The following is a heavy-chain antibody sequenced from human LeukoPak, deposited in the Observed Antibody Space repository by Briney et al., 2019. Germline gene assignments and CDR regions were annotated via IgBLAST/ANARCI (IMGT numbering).Heavy chain of an antibody. CDR2: ISSSSSTI. J-gene: IGHJ3*02. CDR1: GFTFSDYY. Sequence: GGSLRLSCAASGFTFSDYYMSWIRQAPGKGLEWVSYISSSSSTIYYADSVKGRSTISRDNAKNSLYLQMNSLRAEDTAVYYCARDMTVTTRSDAFDIWGQGTMVTVSS. D-gene: IGHD4-17*01. V-gene: IGHV3-11*04. CDR3: ARDMTVTTRSDAFDI.